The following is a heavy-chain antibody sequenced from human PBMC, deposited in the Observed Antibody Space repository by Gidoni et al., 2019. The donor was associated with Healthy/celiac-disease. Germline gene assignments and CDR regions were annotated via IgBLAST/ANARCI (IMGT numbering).Heavy chain of an antibody. Sequence: EVQLVEAGGGLVQPGRSLRLSCSASGFTFDDYAMHWVRQAPGKGLEWVSGISWNSGSIVYADSVKGRFTISRDNAKNSLYLQMNSLRAEDTALYYCAKDTTFGVVIAGAFDIWGQGTMVTVSS. J-gene: IGHJ3*02. CDR3: AKDTTFGVVIAGAFDI. CDR1: GFTFDDYA. D-gene: IGHD3-16*02. V-gene: IGHV3-9*01. CDR2: ISWNSGSI.